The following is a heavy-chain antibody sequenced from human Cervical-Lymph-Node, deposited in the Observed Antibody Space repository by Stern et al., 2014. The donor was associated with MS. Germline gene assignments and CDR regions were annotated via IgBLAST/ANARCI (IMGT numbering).Heavy chain of an antibody. D-gene: IGHD2-2*01. CDR1: GGSFSGYY. CDR3: ARRSLGPSPFDY. V-gene: IGHV4-34*01. CDR2: INHSGST. J-gene: IGHJ4*02. Sequence: QVQLQQWGAGLLKPSETLSLTCAVYGGSFSGYYWSWIRQPPGKGLEWIGEINHSGSTNYNPSLKSRVTISVDTSKNQFSLKLNSMTAADTAVYYCARRSLGPSPFDYWGQGTLVTVSS.